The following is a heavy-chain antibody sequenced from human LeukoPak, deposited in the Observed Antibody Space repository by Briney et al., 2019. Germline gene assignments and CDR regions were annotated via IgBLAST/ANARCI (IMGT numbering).Heavy chain of an antibody. V-gene: IGHV4-61*08. D-gene: IGHD6-13*01. CDR3: ATGYSSTWYYFDY. CDR1: GYSISGGYY. Sequence: SETLSLTCAVSGYSISGGYYWSWIRQPPGKGLEWIGYIYHSGSTNYNPSLKSRVTISADTSKDQFSLKLASVTAADTAVYYCATGYSSTWYYFDYWGQGTLVTVSS. CDR2: IYHSGST. J-gene: IGHJ4*02.